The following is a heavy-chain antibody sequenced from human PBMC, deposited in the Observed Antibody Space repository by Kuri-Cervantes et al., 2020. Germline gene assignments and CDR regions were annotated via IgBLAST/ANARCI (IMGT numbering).Heavy chain of an antibody. Sequence: GSLRLSCAVYGGSFSGYLWSWIRQPPGKGLEWIGEINHSGSTNYNPSLKSRVTISVDTSKNQFSLKLSSVTAADTAVYYCARRHCSGGRCYSSYFDYWGQGTLVTVSS. D-gene: IGHD2-15*01. J-gene: IGHJ4*02. V-gene: IGHV4-34*01. CDR3: ARRHCSGGRCYSSYFDY. CDR2: INHSGST. CDR1: GGSFSGYL.